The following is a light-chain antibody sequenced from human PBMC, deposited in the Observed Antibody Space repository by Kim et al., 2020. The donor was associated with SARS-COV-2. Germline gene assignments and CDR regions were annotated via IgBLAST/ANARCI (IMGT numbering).Light chain of an antibody. J-gene: IGLJ3*02. CDR2: RDT. CDR3: QVWDSSTGV. Sequence: SYELTQPPSVSVALGQTARITCGGNNIGSKSVHWYQQRPGQAPVLVIYRDTNRPSGNPVRLSGTNAGNTATLTISRAQAEDEADYYCQVWDSSTGVFGGGTQLTVL. V-gene: IGLV3-9*01. CDR1: NIGSKS.